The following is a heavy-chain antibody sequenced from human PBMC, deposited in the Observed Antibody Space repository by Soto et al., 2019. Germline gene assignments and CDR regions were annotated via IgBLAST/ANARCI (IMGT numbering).Heavy chain of an antibody. J-gene: IGHJ6*02. D-gene: IGHD3-10*01. Sequence: ASETLSLTCTVYGGSISSYYWSWIRQPPGKGLEWIGYIYYSGSTNYNPSLKSRVTISVDTSKNQFSLKLSSVTAADTAVYYCARTTMVRGVINDYYYGMDVWGQGTTVTVSS. CDR1: GGSISSYY. CDR3: ARTTMVRGVINDYYYGMDV. CDR2: IYYSGST. V-gene: IGHV4-59*01.